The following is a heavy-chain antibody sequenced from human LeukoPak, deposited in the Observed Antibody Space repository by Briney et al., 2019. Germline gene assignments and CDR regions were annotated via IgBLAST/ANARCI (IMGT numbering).Heavy chain of an antibody. D-gene: IGHD3-22*01. J-gene: IGHJ4*02. V-gene: IGHV1-69*13. Sequence: SVKVSCKASGGTFSSYAISWVRQAPGQGLEWMGGIIPIFGTANYAQKFQGRVTITADESTSTAYMELSSLRSDDTAVYYCARAPYYYDSSGYHFDYWGQGTLVTVSS. CDR1: GGTFSSYA. CDR2: IIPIFGTA. CDR3: ARAPYYYDSSGYHFDY.